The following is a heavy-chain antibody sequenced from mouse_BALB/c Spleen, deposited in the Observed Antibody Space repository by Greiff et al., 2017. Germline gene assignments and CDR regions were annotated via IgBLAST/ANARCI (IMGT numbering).Heavy chain of an antibody. CDR1: GFTFSDYY. Sequence: EVQGVESGGGLVKPGGSLKLSCAASGFTFSDYYMYWVRQTPEKRLEWVATISDGGSYTYYPDSVKGRFTISRDNAKNNLYLQMSSLKSEDTAMYYCAREGDRYDSWFAYWGQGTLVTVSA. CDR2: ISDGGSYT. CDR3: AREGDRYDSWFAY. J-gene: IGHJ3*01. D-gene: IGHD2-14*01. V-gene: IGHV5-4*02.